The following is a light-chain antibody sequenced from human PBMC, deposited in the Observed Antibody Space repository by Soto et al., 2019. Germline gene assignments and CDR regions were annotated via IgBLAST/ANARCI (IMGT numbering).Light chain of an antibody. CDR1: QGIGDT. V-gene: IGKV3-20*01. CDR3: QQYGTLPCT. Sequence: EVVMTQSPATLSVSPGEGVTLSCRASQGIGDTLAWYQHKPGQAPRLLIYGASSMATGTPHRFSCSGSGTDFTLTISRLEPEDFAVYYCQQYGTLPCTFGQGTKVE. J-gene: IGKJ1*01. CDR2: GAS.